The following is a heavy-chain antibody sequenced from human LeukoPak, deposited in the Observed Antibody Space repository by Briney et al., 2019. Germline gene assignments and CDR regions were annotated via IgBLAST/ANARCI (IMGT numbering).Heavy chain of an antibody. J-gene: IGHJ4*02. Sequence: PVKVSCKASGYTFTSYGISWVRQAPGQGLEWMGGIIPILGIANYAQKFQGRVTITADKSTSTAYMELSSLRSEDTAVYYCARVAGITGTTPFDYWGQGTLVTVSS. CDR3: ARVAGITGTTPFDY. V-gene: IGHV1-69*10. D-gene: IGHD1-7*01. CDR1: GYTFTSYG. CDR2: IIPILGIA.